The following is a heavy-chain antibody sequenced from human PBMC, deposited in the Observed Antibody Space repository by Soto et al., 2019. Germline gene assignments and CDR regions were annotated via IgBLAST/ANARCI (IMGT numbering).Heavy chain of an antibody. D-gene: IGHD3-3*02. Sequence: SETLSLTCTVSGDSINAYYWSWIRQPPGMGLEWVGYVYYAGRSDYNPALRSRVTISVDRSANQFSLSMRSVTAADTAVYYCARVHFWSRHTSHWGQGILVTVS. CDR3: ARVHFWSRHTSH. CDR1: GDSINAYY. CDR2: VYYAGRS. V-gene: IGHV4-59*13. J-gene: IGHJ4*02.